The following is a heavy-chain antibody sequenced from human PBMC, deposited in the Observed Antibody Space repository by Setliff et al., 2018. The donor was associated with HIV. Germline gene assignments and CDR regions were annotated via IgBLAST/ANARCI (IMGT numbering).Heavy chain of an antibody. CDR3: ARRGYSYDTSGYYYYFDY. V-gene: IGHV1-18*01. CDR1: GYTFTKYG. J-gene: IGHJ4*02. CDR2: ISANNGNT. Sequence: GASVKVSCKTSGYTFTKYGITWVRQATGQGLEWMGWISANNGNTNYAQKFQGRVTMTTDTSTRTAYMELGNLRSDDTAVYYCARRGYSYDTSGYYYYFDYWGQGTLVTVSS. D-gene: IGHD3-22*01.